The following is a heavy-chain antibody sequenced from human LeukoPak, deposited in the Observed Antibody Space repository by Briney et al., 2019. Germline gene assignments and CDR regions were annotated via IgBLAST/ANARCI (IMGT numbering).Heavy chain of an antibody. V-gene: IGHV3-30*01. CDR1: GFTFSSYA. Sequence: GSLRLSCAASGFTFSSYAMHWVRQAPGKGLEWVAVISYDGSNKYYADSVKGRFTISRDNSKNTLYLQMNSLRAEDTAVYYCARGYYYDSSGYSPTDYWGQGTLVTVSS. D-gene: IGHD3-22*01. CDR3: ARGYYYDSSGYSPTDY. J-gene: IGHJ4*02. CDR2: ISYDGSNK.